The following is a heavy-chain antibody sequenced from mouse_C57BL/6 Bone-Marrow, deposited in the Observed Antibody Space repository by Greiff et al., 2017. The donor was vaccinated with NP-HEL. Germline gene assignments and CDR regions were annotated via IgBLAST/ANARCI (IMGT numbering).Heavy chain of an antibody. CDR2: ISDGGSYT. CDR1: GFTFSRYA. CDR3: ARDRGGNYGSSWFAY. Sequence: DVHLVESGGGLVKPGGSLKLSCAASGFTFSRYAMSWVRQTPEKRLEWVATISDGGSYTYYPDNVKGRFTISRDNAKNNLYLQMSHLKSEDTAMYYCARDRGGNYGSSWFAYWGQGTLVTVSA. V-gene: IGHV5-4*01. D-gene: IGHD1-1*01. J-gene: IGHJ3*01.